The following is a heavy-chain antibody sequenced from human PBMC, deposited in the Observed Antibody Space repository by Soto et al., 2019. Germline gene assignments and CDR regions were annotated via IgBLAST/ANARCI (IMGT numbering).Heavy chain of an antibody. J-gene: IGHJ6*02. V-gene: IGHV4-30-2*01. Sequence: NPSETLSLTCAVSGGSISSGGYSWSWIRQPPGKGLEWIGYIYHSGSTYYNPSLKSRVTISVDRSKNQFSLKLSSVTAADTAVYYCARGGSGCYDSSGYYYYYYYGMDVWGQGTTVTVSS. CDR3: ARGGSGCYDSSGYYYYYYYGMDV. CDR2: IYHSGST. D-gene: IGHD3-22*01. CDR1: GGSISSGGYS.